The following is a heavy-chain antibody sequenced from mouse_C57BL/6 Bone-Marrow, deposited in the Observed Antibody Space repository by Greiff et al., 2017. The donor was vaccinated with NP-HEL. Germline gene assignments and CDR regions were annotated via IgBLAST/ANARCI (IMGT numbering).Heavy chain of an antibody. D-gene: IGHD2-3*01. Sequence: EVQGVESGGGLVKPGGSLKLSCAASGFTFSSYAMSWVRQTPEKRLEWVATISDGGSYTYYPDNVKGRFTISRDNAKNNLYLQMSHLKSEDTAMYYCARVDGYYYWGQGTTLTVSS. CDR3: ARVDGYYY. CDR2: ISDGGSYT. J-gene: IGHJ2*01. CDR1: GFTFSSYA. V-gene: IGHV5-4*01.